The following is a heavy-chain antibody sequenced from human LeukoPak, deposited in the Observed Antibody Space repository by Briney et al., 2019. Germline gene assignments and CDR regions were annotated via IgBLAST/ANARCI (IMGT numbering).Heavy chain of an antibody. CDR1: GGSISSSSYY. V-gene: IGHV4-39*07. J-gene: IGHJ5*02. CDR2: IYYSGST. CDR3: ARVKAAYYYDSSGYYYDWFDP. D-gene: IGHD3-22*01. Sequence: SETLSLTCTVSGGSISSSSYYWGWIRQPPGKGLEWIGSIYYSGSTYYNPSLKSRVTISVDTSKNQFSLKLSSVTSADTAVYYCARVKAAYYYDSSGYYYDWFDPWGQGTLVTVSS.